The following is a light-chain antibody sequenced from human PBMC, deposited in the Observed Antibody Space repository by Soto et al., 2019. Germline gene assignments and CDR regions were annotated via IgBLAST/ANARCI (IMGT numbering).Light chain of an antibody. CDR3: QQYGSSGT. CDR1: QSVSNNY. Sequence: EIVLTQSACTLSLSAGERATLSCRASQSVSNNYLAWYQQKPGQAPRLLIYGASNRATGIPDRFSGSGSGTDFTLTISRLEPEEFAVYYCQQYGSSGTFGQGTKVDIK. CDR2: GAS. J-gene: IGKJ1*01. V-gene: IGKV3-20*01.